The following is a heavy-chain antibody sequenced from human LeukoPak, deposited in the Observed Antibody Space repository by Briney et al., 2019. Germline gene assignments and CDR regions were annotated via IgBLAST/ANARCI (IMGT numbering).Heavy chain of an antibody. V-gene: IGHV1-69*05. CDR2: IIPIFGTA. Sequence: SVKVSCKASGGTFSSYAISWVRQAPGQGLEWMGGIIPIFGTANYAQKFQGRVTITTDESTSTAYMELSSLRAEDTAVYYCARAVRPNTLITIFGVAAGVFDPWRQGTLVTVSS. J-gene: IGHJ5*02. CDR3: ARAVRPNTLITIFGVAAGVFDP. D-gene: IGHD3-3*01. CDR1: GGTFSSYA.